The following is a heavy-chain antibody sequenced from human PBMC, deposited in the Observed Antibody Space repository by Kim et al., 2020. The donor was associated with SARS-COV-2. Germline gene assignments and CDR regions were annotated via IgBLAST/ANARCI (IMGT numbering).Heavy chain of an antibody. CDR2: IYYSGST. V-gene: IGHV4-59*12. D-gene: IGHD5-18*01. CDR1: GGSISSYY. CDR3: ARGKGYSYGYAVFY. Sequence: SETLSLTCTVSGGSISSYYWSWIRQPPGKGLEWIGYIYYSGSTNYNPSLKSRVTISVDTSKNQFSLKLSSVTAADTAVYYCARGKGYSYGYAVFYWGQGT. J-gene: IGHJ4*02.